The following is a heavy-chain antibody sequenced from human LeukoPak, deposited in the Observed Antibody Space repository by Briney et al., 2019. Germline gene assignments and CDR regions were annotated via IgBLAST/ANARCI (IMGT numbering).Heavy chain of an antibody. J-gene: IGHJ6*03. CDR3: ARGGVVGATGYYYYYYMDV. CDR1: GYTFTGYY. V-gene: IGHV1-2*02. Sequence: ASVKVSCKASGYTFTGYYMHWVRQAPGQGLEWMGWINPNSGGTNYAQKFQGRVTMTRDTSISTAYMELSRLRSDDTAVYYCARGGVVGATGYYYYYYMDVWGKGTTVTVSS. D-gene: IGHD1-26*01. CDR2: INPNSGGT.